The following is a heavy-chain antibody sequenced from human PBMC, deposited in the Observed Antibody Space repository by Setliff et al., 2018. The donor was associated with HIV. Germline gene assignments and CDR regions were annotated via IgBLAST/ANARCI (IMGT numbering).Heavy chain of an antibody. CDR1: GYTFINYD. V-gene: IGHV1-8*01. J-gene: IGHJ4*02. Sequence: GASVKVSCKASGYTFINYDINWVRQATGQGLEWMGWMNPNSGNTGYSQKFQGRVTMTRNTSTSTAYMELSSLTSEDTAVYYCASPSVRMARNWYDFGYWGQGTLVTVSS. CDR2: MNPNSGNT. CDR3: ASPSVRMARNWYDFGY. D-gene: IGHD1-1*01.